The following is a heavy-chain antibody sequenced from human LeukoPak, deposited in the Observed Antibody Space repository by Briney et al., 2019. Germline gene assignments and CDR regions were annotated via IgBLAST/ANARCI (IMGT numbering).Heavy chain of an antibody. CDR2: ITGNGGTT. V-gene: IGHV3-23*01. CDR1: GFTLSSYA. D-gene: IGHD5-18*01. CDR3: ANDLGWIQLNLG. J-gene: IGHJ4*02. Sequence: GGSLRLSCAASGFTLSSYAMSWVRQAPGKGLEWVSGITGNGGTTYYADPVKGRFTISRDNSRNTVYLQMNSLRAEDTAVYYCANDLGWIQLNLGRGQGTLVTVSS.